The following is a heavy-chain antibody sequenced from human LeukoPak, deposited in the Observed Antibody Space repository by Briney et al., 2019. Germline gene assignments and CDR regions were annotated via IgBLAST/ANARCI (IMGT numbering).Heavy chain of an antibody. J-gene: IGHJ4*01. CDR2: MSYSGHT. V-gene: IGHV4-39*07. D-gene: IGHD2-15*01. CDR3: ARDRDVDDFDS. Sequence: PSETLSLTCTVSGDSISSYYWNWIRQPPGKGLEWIVSMSYSGHTYYNPSLKSRVTTSIDTSKNQLSLNLKSVTATDTAVYYCARDRDVDDFDSWGHGTLVTVSS. CDR1: GDSISSYY.